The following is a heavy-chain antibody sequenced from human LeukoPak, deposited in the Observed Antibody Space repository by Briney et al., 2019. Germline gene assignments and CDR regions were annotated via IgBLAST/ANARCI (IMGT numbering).Heavy chain of an antibody. Sequence: PGGSLRLSCAASGFSFSDYYMTWIRQAPGKGLEWVSYISSSGSTIYYADSVEGRFTISRDNAKSSLFLQMNSLRAEDTAIYYCARDGYNYSPFDYWGQGTLVTVSS. J-gene: IGHJ4*02. V-gene: IGHV3-11*01. CDR1: GFSFSDYY. CDR3: ARDGYNYSPFDY. D-gene: IGHD5-24*01. CDR2: ISSSGSTI.